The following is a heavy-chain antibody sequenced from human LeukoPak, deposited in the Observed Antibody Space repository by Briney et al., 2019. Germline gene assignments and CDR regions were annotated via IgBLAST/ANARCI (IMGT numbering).Heavy chain of an antibody. J-gene: IGHJ4*02. Sequence: GGALRLSCAASGVTFSSYGMSWGRHAPGKGVQGGSAFSGSGGRTYYADSVKGRFTISRDNSKNTLYLKMNSLRAEDTAVYYCAKAYVLLWFGELFSEDYWGQGTLVTVSS. CDR3: AKAYVLLWFGELFSEDY. V-gene: IGHV3-23*01. D-gene: IGHD3-10*01. CDR2: FSGSGGRT. CDR1: GVTFSSYG.